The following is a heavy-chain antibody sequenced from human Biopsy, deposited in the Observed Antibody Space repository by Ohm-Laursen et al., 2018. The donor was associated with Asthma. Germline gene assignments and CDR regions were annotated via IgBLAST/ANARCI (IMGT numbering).Heavy chain of an antibody. Sequence: SVKVSCKSLGGTFNTYVIGWVRQAPGQGLEWMGGINSVFGTTSYPKKFQDRVTITVDDSTSTVYMELSSLRSEDTAVYYCARKAGSCISRTCYSLDFWGQGTLVTVSS. D-gene: IGHD2-2*01. CDR2: INSVFGTT. CDR1: GGTFNTYV. V-gene: IGHV1-69*13. CDR3: ARKAGSCISRTCYSLDF. J-gene: IGHJ4*02.